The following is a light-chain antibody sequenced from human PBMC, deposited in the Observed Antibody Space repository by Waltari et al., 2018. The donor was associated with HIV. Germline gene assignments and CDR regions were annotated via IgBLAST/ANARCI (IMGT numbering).Light chain of an antibody. J-gene: IGLJ3*02. V-gene: IGLV2-11*01. CDR2: DVS. CDR1: SSDVGGYNY. Sequence: QSALTQPRSVSGSPGPSVTIPCTGTSSDVGGYNYCSWYQQHPGKAPKLMIYDVSKRPSGVPDRFSGSKSGNTASLTISGLQAEDEADYYCCSYAGSYTWVFGGGTKLTVL. CDR3: CSYAGSYTWV.